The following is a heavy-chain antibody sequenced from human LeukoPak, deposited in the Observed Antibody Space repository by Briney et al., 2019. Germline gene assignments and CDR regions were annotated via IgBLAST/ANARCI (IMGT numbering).Heavy chain of an antibody. J-gene: IGHJ4*02. CDR3: ARDGGGIAAAGPYYFDY. CDR1: GFTFSSYA. Sequence: GRSLRLSCAASGFTFSSYAMHWVRQAPGKGLEWVAVISYDGSNKYYADSVKGRFTISRDNSENTLYLQMNSLRAEDTAVYYCARDGGGIAAAGPYYFDYWGQGTLVTVSS. V-gene: IGHV3-30*01. D-gene: IGHD6-13*01. CDR2: ISYDGSNK.